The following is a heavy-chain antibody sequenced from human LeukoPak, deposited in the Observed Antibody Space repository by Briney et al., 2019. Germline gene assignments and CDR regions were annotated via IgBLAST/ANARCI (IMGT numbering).Heavy chain of an antibody. D-gene: IGHD3-10*01. CDR1: GYTFTSYY. Sequence: ASVKVSCKASGYTFTSYYMHWVRQAPGQGLEWMGIINPSGGSTSYAQKFQGRVTMTTDTSTSTAYMELRSLRSDDTAVYYCARVGSGSYSYYYYMDVWGKGTTVTVSS. CDR2: INPSGGST. V-gene: IGHV1-46*01. J-gene: IGHJ6*03. CDR3: ARVGSGSYSYYYYMDV.